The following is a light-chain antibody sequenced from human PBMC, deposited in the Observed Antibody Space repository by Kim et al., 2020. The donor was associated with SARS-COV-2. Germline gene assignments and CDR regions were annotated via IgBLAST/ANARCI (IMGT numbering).Light chain of an antibody. Sequence: DIQLTQSPSFLSASVGDRVTITCRASQGIRRSLAWYQQKPGKAPELLIYDASTLQRGVPSGFSGSGSGTEFTLTITTLQPEDFATYYCQQHDAYPPTFGGGTKLEI. CDR1: QGIRRS. V-gene: IGKV1-9*01. J-gene: IGKJ4*01. CDR3: QQHDAYPPT. CDR2: DAS.